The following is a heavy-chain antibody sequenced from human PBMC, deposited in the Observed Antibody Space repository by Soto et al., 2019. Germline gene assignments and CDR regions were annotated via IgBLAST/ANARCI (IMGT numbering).Heavy chain of an antibody. CDR1: GGSISSYY. V-gene: IGHV4-59*01. CDR2: IYYSGST. CDR3: ARTRGYSYGYGMDV. D-gene: IGHD5-18*01. Sequence: SETLSLTCTVSGGSISSYYWSWIRQPPGKRLEWIGYIYYSGSTNYNPSLKSRVTISVDTSKNQFSLKLSSVTAADTAVYYCARTRGYSYGYGMDVWGQGTTVTVSS. J-gene: IGHJ6*02.